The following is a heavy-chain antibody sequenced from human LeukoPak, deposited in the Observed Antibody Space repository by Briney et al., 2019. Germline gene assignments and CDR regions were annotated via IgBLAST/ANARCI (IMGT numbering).Heavy chain of an antibody. D-gene: IGHD6-13*01. CDR3: ARDTSPSSRSSYFDALGM. J-gene: IGHJ3*02. V-gene: IGHV3-7*01. CDR2: INQDGTKK. CDR1: GFTFRNDW. Sequence: PGGSLRLSCATSGFTFRNDWVTWVRQAQGKGLEWVANINQDGTKKNYVDSVKGRFTISRDNTKNSLFLQMNSLRAEDTAIYYCARDTSPSSRSSYFDALGMCGQGTMVTVSS.